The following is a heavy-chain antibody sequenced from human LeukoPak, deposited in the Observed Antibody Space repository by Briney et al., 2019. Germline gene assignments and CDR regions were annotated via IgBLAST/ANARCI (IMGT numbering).Heavy chain of an antibody. V-gene: IGHV1-46*01. D-gene: IGHD3-16*01. CDR3: ARSIRSRVFYYYYMDV. J-gene: IGHJ6*03. CDR1: GYTFTSYY. Sequence: ASVKVSCKASGYTFTSYYMHWVRQAPGQGLEWMGIINPSGGSTSYAQKFQGRVTMTRDTSTSTVYMELSSLRSEDTAVYYCARSIRSRVFYYYYMDVWGKGTTVTVSS. CDR2: INPSGGST.